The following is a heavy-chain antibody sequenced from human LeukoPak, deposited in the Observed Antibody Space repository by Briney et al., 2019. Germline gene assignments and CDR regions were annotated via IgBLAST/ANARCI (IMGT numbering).Heavy chain of an antibody. CDR1: GGTFSSYA. V-gene: IGHV1-69*13. CDR2: IIPIFGTA. J-gene: IGHJ1*01. CDR3: AGDIGSLHGDNGPEYFQH. D-gene: IGHD4-17*01. Sequence: GASVKVSCKASGGTFSSYAISWVRQAPGQGLEWMGGIIPIFGTANYAQKFQGRVTITADESTSTAYMELSSLRSEDTAVYYCAGDIGSLHGDNGPEYFQHWGQGTLVTVSS.